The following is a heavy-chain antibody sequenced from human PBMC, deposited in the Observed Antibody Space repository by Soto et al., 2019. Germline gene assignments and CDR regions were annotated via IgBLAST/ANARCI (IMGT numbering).Heavy chain of an antibody. Sequence: HPGGSLRLSCAASGFTFSSYWMYWVRQAPGKGLEWVANIKGDGSEKNYVDSVKGRFTISRDNAKNSLYLQMNSLRVEDTAVYYCAREGDVIRYSGYDKVVRYMDVWGKGTTVTVSS. CDR2: IKGDGSEK. J-gene: IGHJ6*03. CDR1: GFTFSSYW. V-gene: IGHV3-7*01. D-gene: IGHD5-12*01. CDR3: AREGDVIRYSGYDKVVRYMDV.